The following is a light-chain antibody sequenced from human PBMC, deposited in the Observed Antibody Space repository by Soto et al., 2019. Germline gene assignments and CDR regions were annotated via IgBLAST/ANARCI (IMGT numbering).Light chain of an antibody. Sequence: QSALTQPASVSGSPGRSITISCTGTSSDIGTYNYVSWYQQRPGKAPKLMIYEVSNRPSGVSDRFSGSKSGTSASLAISGLQSEDEADYYCAAWDDSLNGPVFGGGTKLTVL. V-gene: IGLV2-14*01. CDR3: AAWDDSLNGPV. J-gene: IGLJ2*01. CDR1: SSDIGTYNY. CDR2: EVS.